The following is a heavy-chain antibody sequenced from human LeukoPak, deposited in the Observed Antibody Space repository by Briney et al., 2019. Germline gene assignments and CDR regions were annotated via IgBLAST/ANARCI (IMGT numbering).Heavy chain of an antibody. V-gene: IGHV3-66*01. CDR3: TRDLPATISLGDDY. CDR1: GFTVGSNY. Sequence: GGSLRLSCAASGFTVGSNYMNWVRQAPGKGLGWVSMIYPNGNTFYTDSVKGRFTISRDNTKNSMFLQMDSLTVEDTALYFCTRDLPATISLGDDYWGPGTSVTVSS. J-gene: IGHJ4*02. CDR2: IYPNGNT. D-gene: IGHD5-12*01.